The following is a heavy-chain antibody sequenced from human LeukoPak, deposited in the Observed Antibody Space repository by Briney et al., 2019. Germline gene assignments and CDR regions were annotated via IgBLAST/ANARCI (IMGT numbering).Heavy chain of an antibody. CDR3: AKGNYGSGSLYIGDAFDI. CDR2: IYRGGDT. J-gene: IGHJ3*02. CDR1: GFTFSYNY. D-gene: IGHD3-10*01. V-gene: IGHV3-53*01. Sequence: GGSLRLSCAASGFTFSYNYMSWARQTPGKGLEWVSSIYRGGDTYYTDSVRGRFTISRDNSDNTLYLQMNSLRAEDTALYYCAKGNYGSGSLYIGDAFDIWGQGTMVTVSS.